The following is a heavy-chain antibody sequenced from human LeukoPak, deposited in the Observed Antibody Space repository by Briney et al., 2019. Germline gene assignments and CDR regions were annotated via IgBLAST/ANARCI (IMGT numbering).Heavy chain of an antibody. J-gene: IGHJ4*02. CDR3: VREGGDYGDPDH. V-gene: IGHV4-30-4*01. D-gene: IGHD4-17*01. CDR1: GGSVSSGDYY. CDR2: IYDFGHT. Sequence: PSETLCLTCSVSGGSVSSGDYYWSWIRQPPGKGLEWIGHIYDFGHTHYKPSLVSRVTIAVDTSKNQFSLKLTSVTVADTAVYYCVREGGDYGDPDHWGQGTLVTVSS.